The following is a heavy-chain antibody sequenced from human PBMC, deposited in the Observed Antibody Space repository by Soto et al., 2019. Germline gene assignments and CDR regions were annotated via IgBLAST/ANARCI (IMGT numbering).Heavy chain of an antibody. CDR1: GFTFSSYA. Sequence: EVQLLESGGGLVQPGGSLRLSCAASGFTFSSYAMSWVRQAPGKGLEWVSAISGSGGSTYYADSVKGRFTISRDNSKHTLYLQMNSLRTEDTAVYYCAKSPPRYYDFWSGYYVDYWGQGTLVTVSS. V-gene: IGHV3-23*01. D-gene: IGHD3-3*01. CDR2: ISGSGGST. CDR3: AKSPPRYYDFWSGYYVDY. J-gene: IGHJ4*02.